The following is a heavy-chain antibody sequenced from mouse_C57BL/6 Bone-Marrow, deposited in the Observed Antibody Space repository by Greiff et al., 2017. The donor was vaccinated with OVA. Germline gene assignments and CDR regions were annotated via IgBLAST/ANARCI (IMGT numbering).Heavy chain of an antibody. V-gene: IGHV1-77*01. Sequence: VQVVESGAELVKPGASVKISCKASGYTFTDYYINWVKQRPGQGLEWIGKIGPGSGSTYYNEKFKGKATLPADKSSSTAYMQLRSLTSEDSAVYFGARWGTTVVATRGVAYWGQGTLVTVSA. CDR3: ARWGTTVVATRGVAY. J-gene: IGHJ3*01. CDR2: IGPGSGST. D-gene: IGHD1-1*01. CDR1: GYTFTDYY.